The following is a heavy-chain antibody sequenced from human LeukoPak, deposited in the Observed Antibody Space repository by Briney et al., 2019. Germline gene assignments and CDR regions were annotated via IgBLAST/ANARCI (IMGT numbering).Heavy chain of an antibody. CDR2: ISSSSSYI. V-gene: IGHV3-21*01. Sequence: ETGGSLRLSCAASGFTFSSYSMNWVRQAPGKGLEWVSSISSSSSYIYYADSVKGRFTISRDNAKNSLYLQMNSLRAEDTAVYYCARAGDGSSSWYFAFDIWGQGTMVTVSS. CDR3: ARAGDGSSSWYFAFDI. CDR1: GFTFSSYS. J-gene: IGHJ3*02. D-gene: IGHD6-13*01.